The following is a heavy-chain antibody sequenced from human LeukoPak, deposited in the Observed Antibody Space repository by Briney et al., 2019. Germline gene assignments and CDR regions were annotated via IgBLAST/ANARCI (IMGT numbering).Heavy chain of an antibody. CDR1: GFTVSKNY. CDR3: ARVPYGDSQGY. Sequence: GGSLRLSCAASGFTVSKNYMSWVRQAPGKGPEWVSVIYSGGSTYNADSVKGRFTISRDNSKNTLYLQMNSLRAEDTAVHYCARVPYGDSQGYWGQGTLVTVSS. J-gene: IGHJ4*02. D-gene: IGHD4-17*01. CDR2: IYSGGST. V-gene: IGHV3-53*01.